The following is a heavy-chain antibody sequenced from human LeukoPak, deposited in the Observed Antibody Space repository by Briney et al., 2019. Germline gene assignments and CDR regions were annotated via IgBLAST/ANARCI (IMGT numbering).Heavy chain of an antibody. CDR1: GFTFPTYH. J-gene: IGHJ4*02. Sequence: GGSLRLSCAASGFTFPTYHMGWVRQSPGKGLEWLAYINSGSDIIYYADSVKGRFTISRDNAKNSLYLEMISLRAEDTAVYFCARGRGYCSRTTCWYFDYWGEGTLVTVSS. CDR3: ARGRGYCSRTTCWYFDY. V-gene: IGHV3-48*01. CDR2: INSGSDII. D-gene: IGHD2-2*01.